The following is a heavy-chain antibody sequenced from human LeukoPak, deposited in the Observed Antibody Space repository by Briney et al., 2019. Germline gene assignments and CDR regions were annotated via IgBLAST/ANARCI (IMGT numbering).Heavy chain of an antibody. J-gene: IGHJ3*01. Sequence: ASVKVSCKASGYTFTSYAMNWVRQAPGQGLEWMGWINTDTGNPTYAQGFTGHYVFSLDTSVSTAYLQIISLKAEDTAVYYCARAGLTGSKVAFDVWGQGTMVTVSP. V-gene: IGHV7-4-1*02. CDR2: INTDTGNP. D-gene: IGHD1-20*01. CDR1: GYTFTSYA. CDR3: ARAGLTGSKVAFDV.